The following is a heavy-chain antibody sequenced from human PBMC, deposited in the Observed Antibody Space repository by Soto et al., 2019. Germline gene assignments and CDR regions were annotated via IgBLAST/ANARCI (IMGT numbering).Heavy chain of an antibody. V-gene: IGHV3-74*01. CDR3: TIAGYCISTSCYQNWFDP. J-gene: IGHJ5*02. Sequence: GSLRLSCAASAFTFKNHWMHWVRQVPGKGPVWVSRINGDGSFTSYADAVKGRFTISRDNAKNTLYLQMNSLRAEDTAVYYCTIAGYCISTSCYQNWFDPWGQGTLVTVSS. D-gene: IGHD2-2*01. CDR2: INGDGSFT. CDR1: AFTFKNHW.